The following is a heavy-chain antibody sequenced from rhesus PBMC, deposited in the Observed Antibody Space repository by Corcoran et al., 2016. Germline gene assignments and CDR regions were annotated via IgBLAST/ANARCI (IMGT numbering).Heavy chain of an antibody. CDR1: GFTFSNSW. Sequence: ELQLVESGGGLVQHGGSLRLSCAASGFTFSNSWMSWVRQAPGKGLDWVGRIKNKFDGRTEVYAESVKGRFTSSRDESKNTLYLQMNSLKTEDTAVYYCARDFPRGGFDYWGQGVLVTVSS. D-gene: IGHD2-39*02. J-gene: IGHJ4*01. CDR2: IKNKFDGRTE. CDR3: ARDFPRGGFDY. V-gene: IGHV3-16*02.